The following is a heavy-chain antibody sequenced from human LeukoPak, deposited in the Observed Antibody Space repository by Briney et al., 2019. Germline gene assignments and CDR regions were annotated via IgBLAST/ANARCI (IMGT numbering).Heavy chain of an antibody. CDR3: ARDPVGYSYGYYFDY. D-gene: IGHD5-18*01. J-gene: IGHJ4*02. V-gene: IGHV1-2*02. CDR2: INPNSGGT. Sequence: VASVKVSCKASGYTFTGYYMHWVRQAPGQGLEWMGWINPNSGGTNYAQKFQGRVTMTRDTSISTAYMELSRLRSDDTAVYYCARDPVGYSYGYYFDYWGQGTLVSVSS. CDR1: GYTFTGYY.